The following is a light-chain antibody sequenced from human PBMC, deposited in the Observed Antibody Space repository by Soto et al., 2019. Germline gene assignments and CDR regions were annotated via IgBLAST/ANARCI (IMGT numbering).Light chain of an antibody. CDR3: QQRSNWRVT. J-gene: IGKJ4*01. V-gene: IGKV3D-20*02. Sequence: EIVLTQSPGTLSLSPGERATLSCRASQSVSSSYLAWYQQKPGQAPGLLIYDASNRATGIPARFSGSGSGTDFTLTISSLEPEDIAVYYCQQRSNWRVTFGGGTKVDIK. CDR1: QSVSSSY. CDR2: DAS.